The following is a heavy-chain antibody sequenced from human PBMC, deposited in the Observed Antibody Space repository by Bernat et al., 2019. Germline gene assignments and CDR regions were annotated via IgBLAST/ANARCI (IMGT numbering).Heavy chain of an antibody. D-gene: IGHD4-17*01. V-gene: IGHV5-51*03. CDR2: IYPGDSET. CDR3: ARIGATVTRGYMDV. CDR1: GYSFTYYW. Sequence: EVQLVQSGAEVKKPGESLKISCKASGYSFTYYWIGWVRQMPGKGLEWMGIIYPGDSETRYSPSFQGQVTITADKSITTAYLQWGSLKASDTAMYYCARIGATVTRGYMDVWGQGTTVTVSS. J-gene: IGHJ6*03.